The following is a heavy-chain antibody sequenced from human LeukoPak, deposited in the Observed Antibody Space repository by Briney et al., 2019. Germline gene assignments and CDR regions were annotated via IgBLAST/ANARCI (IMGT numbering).Heavy chain of an antibody. CDR3: ARVHYFDSSAYFDAFDI. Sequence: PGGSLRLSCAASGFTFSSYVMSWVRQAPGKGLEWVAALTSSSDTTYYGDSVKGRFTISRDNSKNTLYLQMNSLRAEDTAVYYCARVHYFDSSAYFDAFDIWGQGTMVTVSS. J-gene: IGHJ3*02. V-gene: IGHV3-23*01. CDR1: GFTFSSYV. D-gene: IGHD3-22*01. CDR2: LTSSSDTT.